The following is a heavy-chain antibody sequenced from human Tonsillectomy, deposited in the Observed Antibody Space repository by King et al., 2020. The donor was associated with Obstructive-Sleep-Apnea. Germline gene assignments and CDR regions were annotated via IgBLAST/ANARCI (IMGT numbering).Heavy chain of an antibody. CDR1: GFTFSSYS. D-gene: IGHD6-19*01. Sequence: VQLVESGGGLVKPGGSLRLSCAASGFTFSSYSMNWVRQAPGKGLEWVSSISSSSSYIYYADSEKGRFTISRDNAKNSLYLQMNSLRAEDTAVYYCARSVGWLVPFDYWGQGTLVTVSS. J-gene: IGHJ4*02. CDR3: ARSVGWLVPFDY. V-gene: IGHV3-21*01. CDR2: ISSSSSYI.